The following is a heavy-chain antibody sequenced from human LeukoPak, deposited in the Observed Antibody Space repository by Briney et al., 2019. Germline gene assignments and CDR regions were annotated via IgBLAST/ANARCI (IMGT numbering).Heavy chain of an antibody. Sequence: GASVKVSCKASGYTFTGYYIHWVRQAPGQGLEWMGWINPKRGGTNYAQKFQGRVTMTRDTSISTAYMELSRLRSDDTAVYYCAREVGGSLYMHVWGKGTTVTVSS. CDR1: GYTFTGYY. CDR3: AREVGGSLYMHV. J-gene: IGHJ6*03. CDR2: INPKRGGT. V-gene: IGHV1-2*02. D-gene: IGHD4-23*01.